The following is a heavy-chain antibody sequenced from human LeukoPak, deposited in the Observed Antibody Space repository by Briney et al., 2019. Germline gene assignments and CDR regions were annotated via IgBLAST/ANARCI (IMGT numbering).Heavy chain of an antibody. CDR1: GFTFDDYT. CDR2: ISLDGGST. V-gene: IGHV3-43*01. CDR3: AKDIIYDSSGYPDY. Sequence: GGSLRLSCAASGFTFDDYTMHWVRQAPGEGLEWVSRISLDGGSTYYADSVKGRFTISRDNSKNSLYLQMNSLRTEDTALYYCAKDIIYDSSGYPDYWGQGTLVTVSS. J-gene: IGHJ4*02. D-gene: IGHD3-22*01.